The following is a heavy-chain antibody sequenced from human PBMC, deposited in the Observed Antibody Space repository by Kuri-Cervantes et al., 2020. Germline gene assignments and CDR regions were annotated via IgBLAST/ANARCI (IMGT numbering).Heavy chain of an antibody. J-gene: IGHJ2*01. CDR3: ARGERWYFDL. D-gene: IGHD1-1*01. CDR2: IYHTGST. CDR1: DYSISSTSHY. V-gene: IGHV4-39*01. Sequence: SETLSLTCSVSDYSISSTSHYWGWIRQPPGKGLEWIGGIYHTGSTYYNPSLKSRVTISVDTSKNQFSLKLNSVTAADTTFYYCARGERWYFDLWGRGTLVTVSS.